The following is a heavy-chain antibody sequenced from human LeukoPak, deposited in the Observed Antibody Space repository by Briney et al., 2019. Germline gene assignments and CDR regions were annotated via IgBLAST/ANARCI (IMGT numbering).Heavy chain of an antibody. CDR3: ARDVPYSSGWSYYYYYGMDV. D-gene: IGHD6-19*01. J-gene: IGHJ6*02. CDR1: GYTFTSYY. CDR2: INPSGGTT. Sequence: GASVKVSCKASGYTFTSYYVHWVRQAPGQGLEWMGIINPSGGTTNYAQKFQGRVTMTRDTSTSTVYMELSSPRSEDTAVYYCARDVPYSSGWSYYYYYGMDVWGQGTTVTVAS. V-gene: IGHV1-46*01.